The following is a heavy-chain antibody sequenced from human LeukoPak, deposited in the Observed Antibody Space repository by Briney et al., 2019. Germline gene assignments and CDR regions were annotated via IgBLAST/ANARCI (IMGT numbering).Heavy chain of an antibody. J-gene: IGHJ4*02. Sequence: GGSLRLSCAASGFTFSSYSMNWVRQAPGKGLEWVSSISSISSSIFYADSVKGRFTISRDNAKNSLYLQMNSLRAEDTAVYYCVRDSALSGTGYSAYDSEYWGQGTLVTGSS. CDR2: ISSISSSI. CDR3: VRDSALSGTGYSAYDSEY. D-gene: IGHD5-12*01. CDR1: GFTFSSYS. V-gene: IGHV3-21*01.